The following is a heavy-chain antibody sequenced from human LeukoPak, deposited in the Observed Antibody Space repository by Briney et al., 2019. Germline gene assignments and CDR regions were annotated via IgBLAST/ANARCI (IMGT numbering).Heavy chain of an antibody. CDR1: GFTFSSYS. CDR3: ARDAGAVTTPSSWFDP. Sequence: GGSLRLSCAASGFTFSSYSMNWVRQAPGKGLEFFSSISSSSSYIYYADSVKGRFTISRDNAKNSLYLQMNSLRAEDTAVYYCARDAGAVTTPSSWFDPWGQGTLVTVSS. D-gene: IGHD4-17*01. J-gene: IGHJ5*02. CDR2: ISSSSSYI. V-gene: IGHV3-21*01.